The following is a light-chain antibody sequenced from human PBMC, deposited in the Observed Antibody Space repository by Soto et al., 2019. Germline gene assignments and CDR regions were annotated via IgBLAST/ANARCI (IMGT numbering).Light chain of an antibody. CDR1: SSDVGAYDY. Sequence: QSVLTQPASVSGSPGQSITISCTGTSSDVGAYDYVSWYQQHPDKAPKLTIYEVSNRPSGVSNRFSGSKSVNTATLTISGLQADDEADYYCSSYTSSSTRVFGTGTKLTVL. CDR3: SSYTSSSTRV. J-gene: IGLJ1*01. V-gene: IGLV2-14*03. CDR2: EVS.